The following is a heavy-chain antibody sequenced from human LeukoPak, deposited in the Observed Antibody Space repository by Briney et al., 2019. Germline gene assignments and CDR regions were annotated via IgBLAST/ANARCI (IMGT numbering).Heavy chain of an antibody. CDR1: GFTFSDSW. CDR2: MNQDGSEK. V-gene: IGHV3-7*01. Sequence: GGSLRLSCAASGFTFSDSWMSWVRQAPGKGLEGVANMNQDGSEKDYVDCVKGRFTISRDNARTSLYLQMSSLRAEDTAVYYCATYTHWVAGDVWGQGTTVTVSS. CDR3: ATYTHWVAGDV. J-gene: IGHJ6*02. D-gene: IGHD3-16*01.